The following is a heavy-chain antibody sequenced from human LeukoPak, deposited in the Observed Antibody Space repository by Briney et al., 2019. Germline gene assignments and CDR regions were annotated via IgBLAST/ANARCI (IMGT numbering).Heavy chain of an antibody. Sequence: PGGSLRLSCAASGFTFSDHYMAWIRQAPGKGLEWVSYITSSSGYTNYADSVKGRFTISRDNAKNSLYLQMNSLGAEDTAVYYCARASYDILTGYFDYWGQGTLVTVSS. D-gene: IGHD3-9*01. CDR2: ITSSSGYT. CDR1: GFTFSDHY. J-gene: IGHJ4*02. CDR3: ARASYDILTGYFDY. V-gene: IGHV3-11*05.